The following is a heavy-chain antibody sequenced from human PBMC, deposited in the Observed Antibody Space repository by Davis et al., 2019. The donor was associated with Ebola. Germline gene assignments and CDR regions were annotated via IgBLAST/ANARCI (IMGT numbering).Heavy chain of an antibody. Sequence: GESLKISCAASGFTFSSYSMKWVRQAPGKGLEWVSSISSSSSYIYYADSVKGRFTISRDNAKNSLYLQMNSLRAEDTAVYYCARERETIAAADDYYYGMDVWGQGTTVTVSS. V-gene: IGHV3-21*01. CDR2: ISSSSSYI. J-gene: IGHJ6*02. D-gene: IGHD6-13*01. CDR3: ARERETIAAADDYYYGMDV. CDR1: GFTFSSYS.